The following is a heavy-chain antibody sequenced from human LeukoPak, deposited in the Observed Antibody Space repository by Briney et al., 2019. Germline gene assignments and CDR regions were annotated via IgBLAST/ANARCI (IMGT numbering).Heavy chain of an antibody. D-gene: IGHD3-22*01. Sequence: GRSLRLSCAASGFTFSSYGIHWVRQAPGKGLEWVAVISYDGTNKDYADSVKGRFTISRDNSKNTLYLQMNSLRVEDTAVYYCAKDSSGYLGFETNNWFDPWGQGTLVTVSS. CDR3: AKDSSGYLGFETNNWFDP. J-gene: IGHJ5*02. CDR1: GFTFSSYG. CDR2: ISYDGTNK. V-gene: IGHV3-30*18.